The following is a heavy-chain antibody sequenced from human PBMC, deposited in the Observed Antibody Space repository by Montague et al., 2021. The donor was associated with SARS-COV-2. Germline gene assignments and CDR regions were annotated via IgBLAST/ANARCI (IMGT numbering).Heavy chain of an antibody. Sequence: QSGAEVKKPGESLKISCKGSGYSFISYWIGWVRQMPGKGLEWMGIIYPGDSETRYSPSFQGQVTISADKSISTAYLQWSSLKASDTAMYYCVRLGGLGDYYYYGMDVWGQGTTVTVSS. CDR1: GYSFISYW. D-gene: IGHD3-16*01. J-gene: IGHJ6*02. CDR3: VRLGGLGDYYYYGMDV. CDR2: IYPGDSET. V-gene: IGHV5-51*01.